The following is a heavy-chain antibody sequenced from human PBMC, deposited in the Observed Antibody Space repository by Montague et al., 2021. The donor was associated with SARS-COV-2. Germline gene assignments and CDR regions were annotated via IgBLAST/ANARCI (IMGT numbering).Heavy chain of an antibody. D-gene: IGHD3-16*01. CDR2: VTTSGTT. CDR1: GGSITGFS. Sequence: SETLSLTCAVSGGSITGFSWSWVRQPAGKGLEWIGRVTTSGTTNYSPSLRSRVTMSVDTSKNQFSLNLNSVTAADTAIYYCAGGMAPEGRWFDSWGHGMLVTVSS. J-gene: IGHJ5*01. CDR3: AGGMAPEGRWFDS. V-gene: IGHV4-4*07.